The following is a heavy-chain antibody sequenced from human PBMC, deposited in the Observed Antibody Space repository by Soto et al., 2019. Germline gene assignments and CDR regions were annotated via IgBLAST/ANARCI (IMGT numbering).Heavy chain of an antibody. CDR2: IRASGSSS. J-gene: IGHJ4*02. CDR1: GFTFSSYA. D-gene: IGHD3-22*01. V-gene: IGHV3-23*01. Sequence: EVPLLESGGGLVQPGGSLRLSCAASGFTFSSYAMSWVRQAPGKGLEWVSTIRASGSSSYYTDSVKGRFTISRDNSKNTLYLQMNGLRADDTALYYCAKGGTSYYDSSGYSGYWGQGTLVTVSS. CDR3: AKGGTSYYDSSGYSGY.